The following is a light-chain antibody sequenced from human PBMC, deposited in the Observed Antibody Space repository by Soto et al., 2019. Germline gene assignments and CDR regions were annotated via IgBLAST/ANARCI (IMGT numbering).Light chain of an antibody. CDR3: QQYSNWPQIT. CDR2: GAS. J-gene: IGKJ5*01. V-gene: IGKV3-15*01. CDR1: QSVGSS. Sequence: EIVMTQSPATVSVSPGVRATPSCRATQSVGSSLACYQQKPGQAPRRLIYGASSRASGIPARFSGSGSRTEVTLTISSLQSEDFAVYFCQQYSNWPQITFGQGTRLE.